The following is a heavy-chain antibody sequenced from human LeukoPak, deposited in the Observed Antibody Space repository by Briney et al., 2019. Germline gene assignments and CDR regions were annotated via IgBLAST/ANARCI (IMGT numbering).Heavy chain of an antibody. J-gene: IGHJ4*02. D-gene: IGHD3-10*01. CDR3: ARAPYGSGSHYNPLDY. Sequence: GGSLRLSCAASGFTFDDYGMSWVRQAPGKGLEWVSGINWNGGSTGYADSVKGRFTISRDNAKNSLYLQMNSLRAEDTALYYCARAPYGSGSHYNPLDYWGQGTLVTASS. V-gene: IGHV3-20*04. CDR1: GFTFDDYG. CDR2: INWNGGST.